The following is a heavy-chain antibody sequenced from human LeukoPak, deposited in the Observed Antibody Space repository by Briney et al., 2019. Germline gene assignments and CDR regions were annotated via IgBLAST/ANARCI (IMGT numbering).Heavy chain of an antibody. CDR1: GYTFTSYY. V-gene: IGHV1-46*01. J-gene: IGHJ6*03. CDR3: ARGKLGYYYYHMDA. D-gene: IGHD3-3*02. CDR2: INPSGGST. Sequence: GASVKVSCKASGYTFTSYYMHWVRQAPGQGLEWMGIINPSGGSTSYAQKFQGRVTITTDESTSTAFMDLSSLRSEDTAVYYCARGKLGYYYYHMDAWGKGTTVTVSS.